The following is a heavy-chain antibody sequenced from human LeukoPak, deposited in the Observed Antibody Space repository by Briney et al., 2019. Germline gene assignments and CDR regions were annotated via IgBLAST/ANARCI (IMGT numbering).Heavy chain of an antibody. CDR2: ISNSGDTT. D-gene: IGHD6-13*01. CDR3: AKGASSTALVTLYY. J-gene: IGHJ4*02. V-gene: IGHV3-23*01. CDR1: GFTFSTYA. Sequence: PGGSLRLSCAGSGFTFSTYAMTWVRQAPGKGLEWVSAISNSGDTTYYADSVKGRFSISRDSSKNTLFLQMNSLRAEDTAVHYCAKGASSTALVTLYYWGQGTLVTVSS.